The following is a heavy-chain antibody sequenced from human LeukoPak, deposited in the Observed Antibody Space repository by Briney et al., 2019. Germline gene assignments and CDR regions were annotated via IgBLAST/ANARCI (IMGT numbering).Heavy chain of an antibody. Sequence: SETLSLTCAVYGGSFSGYYWSWIRQPPGKGLEWIGEINHSGSTNYNPSLKSRVTISVDTSKNQFSLKLSSVTAADTAVYYCARTNYDFWSGSYYMDVWGKGTTVTVSS. V-gene: IGHV4-34*01. CDR1: GGSFSGYY. CDR2: INHSGST. D-gene: IGHD3-3*01. J-gene: IGHJ6*03. CDR3: ARTNYDFWSGSYYMDV.